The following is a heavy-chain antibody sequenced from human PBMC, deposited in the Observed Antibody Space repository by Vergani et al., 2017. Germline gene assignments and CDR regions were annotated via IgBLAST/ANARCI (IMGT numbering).Heavy chain of an antibody. CDR1: DDSISSGSYY. D-gene: IGHD6-19*01. CDR3: ARQRPGSGWSPGDFDD. CDR2: IYYSGLT. V-gene: IGHV4-39*01. J-gene: IGHJ4*02. Sequence: QLQLQQSGPGLVKPSETLSLTCTVSDDSISSGSYYWGWIRQPPGKSLEWIGSIYYSGLTYYNPSLKSRVAISVDTSKNQFSLKVTSVTAADTAVYFCARQRPGSGWSPGDFDDWGQGTLVTVSS.